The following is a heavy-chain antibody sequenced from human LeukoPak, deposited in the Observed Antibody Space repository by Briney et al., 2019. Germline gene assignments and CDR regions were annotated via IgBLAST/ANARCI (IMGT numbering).Heavy chain of an antibody. CDR1: GFTFSSYG. CDR2: IRYDGSNK. CDR3: AKEEAYFYMDV. Sequence: GGSLRLSCGASGFTFSSYGMHWVRQAPGKGLEWVAFIRYDGSNKYYADSVKGRFTISRDDSKNMVYLRMNSLRTEDTAVYYCAKEEAYFYMDVWGKGTTVTVSS. V-gene: IGHV3-30*02. J-gene: IGHJ6*03.